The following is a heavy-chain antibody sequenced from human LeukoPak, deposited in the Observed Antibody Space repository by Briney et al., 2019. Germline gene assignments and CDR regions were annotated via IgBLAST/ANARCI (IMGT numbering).Heavy chain of an antibody. CDR3: ARVPTVVTAFLDY. CDR1: GYTLTSYG. J-gene: IGHJ4*02. CDR2: INPSGGST. V-gene: IGHV1-46*01. D-gene: IGHD2-21*02. Sequence: ASVKVSCKASGYTLTSYGISWVRQAPGQGLEWMGIINPSGGSTSYAQKFQGRVTMTRDTSTSTVYMELSSLRSEDTAVYYCARVPTVVTAFLDYWGQGTLVTVSS.